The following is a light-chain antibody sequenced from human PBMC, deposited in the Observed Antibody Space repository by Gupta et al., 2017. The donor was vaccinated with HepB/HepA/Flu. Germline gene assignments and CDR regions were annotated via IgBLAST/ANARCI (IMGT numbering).Light chain of an antibody. V-gene: IGLV1-47*02. CDR1: SSNIGNNY. J-gene: IGLJ2*01. CDR3: AAWDDSVSSLL. CDR2: STS. Sequence: QSVLTQTPPASGTPGQRVTISCSGTSSNIGNNYVYWYQHLPGTGPKLLIESTSQRPSGVPARFSGSQSGTSASLAISGLRSEDEGDYYCAAWDDSVSSLLLGGGTKLTVL.